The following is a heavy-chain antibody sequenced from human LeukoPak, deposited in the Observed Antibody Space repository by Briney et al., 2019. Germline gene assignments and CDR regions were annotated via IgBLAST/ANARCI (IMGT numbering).Heavy chain of an antibody. V-gene: IGHV1-18*01. CDR2: ISAYTGNT. D-gene: IGHD5-12*01. J-gene: IGHJ4*02. Sequence: ASVKVSCKASGYTFTSYDFNWLRQAPGQGLEWMGWISAYTGNTNYAQKFQGRVTMTTDTSASTAYMELRSLRSDDTAVFYCVRGRRAATILGGLDYWGQGTLVIVSS. CDR3: VRGRRAATILGGLDY. CDR1: GYTFTSYD.